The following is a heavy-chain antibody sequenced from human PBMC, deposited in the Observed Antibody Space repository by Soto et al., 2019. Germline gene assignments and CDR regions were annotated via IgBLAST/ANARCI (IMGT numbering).Heavy chain of an antibody. Sequence: ASVKVSCKASGGTFSSYAISWVRQAPGQGLEWMGWISAYSGNTNYAQKLQGRVTMTTDTSTSTAYMELRSLRSDDTAVYYCAREGAIAAAGNWFDPWGQGTLVTVSS. D-gene: IGHD6-13*01. J-gene: IGHJ5*02. V-gene: IGHV1-18*01. CDR1: GGTFSSYA. CDR2: ISAYSGNT. CDR3: AREGAIAAAGNWFDP.